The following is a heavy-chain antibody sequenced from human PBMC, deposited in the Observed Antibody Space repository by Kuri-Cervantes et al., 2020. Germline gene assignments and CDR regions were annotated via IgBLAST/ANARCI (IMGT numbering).Heavy chain of an antibody. D-gene: IGHD1-26*01. CDR1: GFTFSDYY. V-gene: IGHV3-7*01. CDR2: IKQDGSEK. Sequence: GESLKISCAASGFTFSDYYMSWIRQAPGKGLEWVANIKQDGSEKYYVDSVKGRFTISSDNAKNSLLLQMNSLRVDDTALYYCSRDRRSSRGSYADYWGRGTLVTVSS. CDR3: SRDRRSSRGSYADY. J-gene: IGHJ4*02.